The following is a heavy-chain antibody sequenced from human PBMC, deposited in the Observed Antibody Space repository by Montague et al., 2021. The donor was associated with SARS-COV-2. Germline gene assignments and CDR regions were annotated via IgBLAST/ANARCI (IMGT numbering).Heavy chain of an antibody. Sequence: SETLSLTCTVSGGSISNSSYYWGWIRQPPGKGLEWIGSIYYTGSTYYNPSLKSRVTISVNTSNNQFFLKLTSVTAADTAVYYCARPGRGYSYGVDAFEFWGQGTMVTVSS. CDR1: GGSISNSSYY. J-gene: IGHJ3*01. CDR2: IYYTGST. D-gene: IGHD5-18*01. V-gene: IGHV4-39*01. CDR3: ARPGRGYSYGVDAFEF.